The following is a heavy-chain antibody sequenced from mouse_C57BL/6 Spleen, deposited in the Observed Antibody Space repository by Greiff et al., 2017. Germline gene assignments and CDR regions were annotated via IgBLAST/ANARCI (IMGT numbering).Heavy chain of an antibody. Sequence: EVKLMESGPGLVKPSQSLSLTCSVTGYSITSGYYWNWIRQFPGNKLEWMGYISYDGSNNYNPSLKNRISITRDTSKNQFFLKLNSVTTEDTATYYCAKSLITTEYYAMDYWGQGTSVTVSS. CDR3: AKSLITTEYYAMDY. J-gene: IGHJ4*01. CDR1: GYSITSGYY. V-gene: IGHV3-6*01. D-gene: IGHD1-1*01. CDR2: ISYDGSN.